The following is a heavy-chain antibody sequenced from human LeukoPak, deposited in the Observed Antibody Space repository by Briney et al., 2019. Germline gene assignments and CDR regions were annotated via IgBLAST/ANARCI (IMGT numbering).Heavy chain of an antibody. D-gene: IGHD6-13*01. Sequence: ASVKVSCKASGYTFTSYGISWVRQAPGQGLEWMGWISAYNGNTNYAQKLQGRVTMTTDTFTSTTYMELRSLRSDDTAVYYCARDGSSSWYTSLYYYGMDVWGQGTTVTVSS. V-gene: IGHV1-18*01. CDR3: ARDGSSSWYTSLYYYGMDV. CDR2: ISAYNGNT. J-gene: IGHJ6*02. CDR1: GYTFTSYG.